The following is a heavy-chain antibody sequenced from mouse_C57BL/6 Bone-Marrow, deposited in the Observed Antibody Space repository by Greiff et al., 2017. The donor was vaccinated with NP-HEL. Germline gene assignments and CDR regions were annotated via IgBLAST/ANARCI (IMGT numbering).Heavy chain of an antibody. Sequence: ESGPGLVKPSQSLSLTCSVTGYSITSGYYWNWIRQFPGNKLEWMGYISYDGSNNYNPSLKNRISITRDTSKNQFFLKLNSVTTEDTATYYCAKDSYYSNYFDYWGQGTTLTVSS. CDR1: GYSITSGYY. V-gene: IGHV3-6*01. J-gene: IGHJ2*01. CDR2: ISYDGSN. CDR3: AKDSYYSNYFDY. D-gene: IGHD2-5*01.